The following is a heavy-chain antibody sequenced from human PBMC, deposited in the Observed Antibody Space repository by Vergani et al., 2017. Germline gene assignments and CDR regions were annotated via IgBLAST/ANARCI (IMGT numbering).Heavy chain of an antibody. CDR1: GGTFSHFF. CDR3: ARDPRGYGGDPEDYYYGMDV. J-gene: IGHJ6*02. CDR2: IIPVFGVT. D-gene: IGHD2-21*02. V-gene: IGHV1-69*12. Sequence: QAQLVQSGAEVKKPGSSVKVSCKSSGGTFSHFFISWVRQAPGQGLEWMGGIIPVFGVTNYTQKFQSRVTITADESTSTAYMELNSLRYEDTAVYYCARDPRGYGGDPEDYYYGMDVWGQGTTVTVSS.